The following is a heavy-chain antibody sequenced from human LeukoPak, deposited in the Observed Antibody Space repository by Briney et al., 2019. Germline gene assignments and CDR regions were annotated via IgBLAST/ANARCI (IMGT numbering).Heavy chain of an antibody. V-gene: IGHV4-4*07. CDR3: ARDYSYPDY. J-gene: IGHJ4*02. CDR1: GASISAYH. CDR2: IYSSGRT. Sequence: SETLSLTCSVSGASISAYHWSWIRQPAGKGLEWIGRIYSSGRTNYIPSLKSRLTMSVDTSKNQFSLKLNSVAAADTAVYYCARDYSYPDYWGQGTLVTVSS. D-gene: IGHD5-18*01.